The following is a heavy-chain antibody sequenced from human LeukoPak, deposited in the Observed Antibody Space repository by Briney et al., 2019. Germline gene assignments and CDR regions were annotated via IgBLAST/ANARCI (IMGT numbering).Heavy chain of an antibody. CDR3: AREDSSAWGGIGY. Sequence: PSQTLALTWAIFGNSVYHNSGAWNWIRQSPWRCLDGLGRTYYRSKLYNDYAVSVKSRITINPDTSKNQFSLQLNSVTPEDTAVYYCAREDSSAWGGIGYWGQGTLVTVSS. CDR1: GNSVYHNSGA. CDR2: TYYRSKLYN. D-gene: IGHD6-19*01. J-gene: IGHJ4*02. V-gene: IGHV6-1*01.